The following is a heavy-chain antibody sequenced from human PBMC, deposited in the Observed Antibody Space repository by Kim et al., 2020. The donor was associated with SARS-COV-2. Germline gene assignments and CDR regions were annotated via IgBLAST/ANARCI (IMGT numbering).Heavy chain of an antibody. J-gene: IGHJ4*02. D-gene: IGHD1-26*01. CDR3: AKWRGAQSEFDF. Sequence: YLDSGQGRFTITRDNTKNTVFLQMNSLSAADTALYYCAKWRGAQSEFDFWGQGTRVTVSS. V-gene: IGHV3-7*01.